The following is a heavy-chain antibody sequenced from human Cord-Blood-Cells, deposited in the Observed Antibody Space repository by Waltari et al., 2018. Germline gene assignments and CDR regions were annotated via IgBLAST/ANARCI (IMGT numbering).Heavy chain of an antibody. J-gene: IGHJ4*02. Sequence: QVQLVPSGAEVKKPGASVTVSCKASGYTFTSYAMHWVRQAPGQRLEWMGWINAGNGNTKYSPKFQGRVTITRDTSASKAYMELSTLRSEHTAVYYCARLLGGSDPERHFDYWGQGTLVTVSS. CDR3: ARLLGGSDPERHFDY. CDR1: GYTFTSYA. D-gene: IGHD1-26*01. V-gene: IGHV1-3*01. CDR2: INAGNGNT.